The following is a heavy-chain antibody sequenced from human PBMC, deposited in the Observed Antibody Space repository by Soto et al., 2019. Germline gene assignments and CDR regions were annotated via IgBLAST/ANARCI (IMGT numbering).Heavy chain of an antibody. J-gene: IGHJ4*02. D-gene: IGHD6-13*01. CDR1: GYTFTSYG. CDR2: ISAYNGNT. V-gene: IGHV1-18*01. CDR3: ANLIYSSSWYYFDY. Sequence: ASVKVSCKASGYTFTSYGISWVRQAPGQGLEWMGWISAYNGNTNYAQKLQGRVTMTTDTSTSTAYMELRSLRSDDTAVYYCANLIYSSSWYYFDYWGQGTLVTSPQ.